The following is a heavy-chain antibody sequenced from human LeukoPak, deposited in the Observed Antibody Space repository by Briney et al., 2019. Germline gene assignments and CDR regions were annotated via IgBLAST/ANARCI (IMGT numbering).Heavy chain of an antibody. Sequence: SVKVSCKASGGTLSSYAISWVRQAPGQGLEWMGGIIPIFGTANYAQKFQGRVTITADESTSTAYMELGSLRSEDTAVYYCAIAAAGPEPFDYWGQGTLVTVSS. CDR3: AIAAAGPEPFDY. J-gene: IGHJ4*02. D-gene: IGHD6-13*01. CDR1: GGTLSSYA. V-gene: IGHV1-69*13. CDR2: IIPIFGTA.